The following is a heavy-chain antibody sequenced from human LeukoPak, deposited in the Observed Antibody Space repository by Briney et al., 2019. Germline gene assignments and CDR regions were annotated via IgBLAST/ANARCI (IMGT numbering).Heavy chain of an antibody. V-gene: IGHV5-51*01. CDR3: ARPSSGWYVFDY. J-gene: IGHJ4*02. CDR2: IYPGNSYI. CDR1: GYSFTTYC. Sequence: PGESLKISCKGSGYSFTTYCIGWVRQMPGKGLEWKGIIYPGNSYIKYSPSFQGQVTISADKSISTAYLQWSSLKASDTAMYYCARPSSGWYVFDYWGQGTLVTVSS. D-gene: IGHD6-19*01.